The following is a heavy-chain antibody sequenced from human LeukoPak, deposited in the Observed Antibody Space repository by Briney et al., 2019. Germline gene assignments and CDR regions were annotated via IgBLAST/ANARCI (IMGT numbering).Heavy chain of an antibody. J-gene: IGHJ6*03. V-gene: IGHV1-2*02. CDR2: INPNSGGT. Sequence: ASVKVSCKASGYTFTGYYMHWVRQAPGQGLEWMGWINPNSGGTNYAQKFQGRVTMTRDTSISTAYMELSRLRSDDTAVYYCARDWAVSSSCGYYYYYMDVWGKGTTVTVSS. D-gene: IGHD6-6*01. CDR3: ARDWAVSSSCGYYYYYMDV. CDR1: GYTFTGYY.